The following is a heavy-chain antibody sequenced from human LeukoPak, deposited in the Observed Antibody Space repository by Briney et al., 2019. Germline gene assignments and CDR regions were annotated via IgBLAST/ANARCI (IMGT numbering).Heavy chain of an antibody. D-gene: IGHD3-9*01. Sequence: QPGGSLRLSRAASGFTFNSYAMSWVRQAPGKGLEWVSAISGSGGSTYYADSVKGRFTISRDNSKNTLYLQMNSLRAEDTAVYYCAKGSIYGYYDILTGYDTFDYWGQGTLVTVSS. CDR2: ISGSGGST. CDR3: AKGSIYGYYDILTGYDTFDY. J-gene: IGHJ4*02. V-gene: IGHV3-23*01. CDR1: GFTFNSYA.